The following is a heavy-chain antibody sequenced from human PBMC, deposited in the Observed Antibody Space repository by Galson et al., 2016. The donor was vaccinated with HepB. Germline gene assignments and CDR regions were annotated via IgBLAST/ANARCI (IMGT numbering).Heavy chain of an antibody. CDR1: SISSGSHY. CDR2: ISYSGNA. J-gene: IGHJ3*02. CDR3: AREQRIGDGYDI. Sequence: SISSGSHYWTWIRQHPGKGLEWIGCISYSGNAYYNPSLKSRLTISLDTSKNQFSLKLTSVTAADTAVYYCAREQRIGDGYDIWGQGIMVTVSS. D-gene: IGHD2/OR15-2a*01. V-gene: IGHV4-31*02.